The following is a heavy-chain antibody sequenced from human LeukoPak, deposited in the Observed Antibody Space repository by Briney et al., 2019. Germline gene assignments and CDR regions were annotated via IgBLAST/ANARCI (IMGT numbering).Heavy chain of an antibody. V-gene: IGHV3-7*01. J-gene: IGHJ4*02. D-gene: IGHD1-26*01. CDR2: IKQDGSEK. CDR1: GFTFSSYW. CDR3: AREEREWELLLDFDY. Sequence: PGGSLRLSCAASGFTFSSYWMSWVRQAPGKGLEWVANIKQDGSEKYYVDSVKGRFTISRDNAKNSLYLQMNSLRAEDTAVYYCAREEREWELLLDFDYWGQGTLVTVSS.